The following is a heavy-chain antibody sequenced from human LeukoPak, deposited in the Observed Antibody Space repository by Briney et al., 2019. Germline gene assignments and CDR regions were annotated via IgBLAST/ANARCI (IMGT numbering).Heavy chain of an antibody. V-gene: IGHV3-30*04. CDR1: GFTFSSYA. CDR2: ISYDGRNN. J-gene: IGHJ4*02. Sequence: PGVSLRLSCAASGFTFSSYAMHWVRQAPGKGLVWVAVISYDGRNNYYADSVKGRFTISRVNVGSTLYLQMNSLRAEATALYRCVRDDEMPFDYWGQGTLVTVS. CDR3: VRDDEMPFDY. D-gene: IGHD5-24*01.